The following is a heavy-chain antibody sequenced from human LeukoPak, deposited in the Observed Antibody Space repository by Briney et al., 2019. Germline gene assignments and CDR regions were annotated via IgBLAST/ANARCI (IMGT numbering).Heavy chain of an antibody. CDR3: ARGSWSAADTNIDY. CDR1: GFTLSTYW. Sequence: GSLRLSCAASGFTLSTYWMHWVRQGPGKGLVWVSCINSDGSRTTYADSVKGRFTISRDNAKNTLYLQMNTLRVEDTAVYYCARGSWSAADTNIDYWGQGTLVTVSS. V-gene: IGHV3-74*01. CDR2: INSDGSRT. J-gene: IGHJ4*02. D-gene: IGHD6-13*01.